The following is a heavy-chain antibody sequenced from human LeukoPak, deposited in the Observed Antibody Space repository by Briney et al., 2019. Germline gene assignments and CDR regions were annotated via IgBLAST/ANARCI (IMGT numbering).Heavy chain of an antibody. CDR3: AKDFWSDYYYDY. CDR1: GFTFSNYA. D-gene: IGHD3-3*01. V-gene: IGHV3-23*01. Sequence: GGSLRLSCAASGFTFSNYAISWVRQAPGKGLEWVSAISGSGGSTYYADSVKGRFTISRDNSKNTLYLQMNSLRAEDTAVYYCAKDFWSDYYYDYWGQGTLVTVSS. J-gene: IGHJ4*02. CDR2: ISGSGGST.